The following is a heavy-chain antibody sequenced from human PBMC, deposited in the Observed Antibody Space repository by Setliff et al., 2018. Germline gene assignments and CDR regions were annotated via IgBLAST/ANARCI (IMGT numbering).Heavy chain of an antibody. CDR1: GYSISSGYY. J-gene: IGHJ3*02. CDR2: IYHSGST. CDR3: ARSHHSSSWYGAFSRVDAFDI. V-gene: IGHV4-38-2*02. Sequence: SETLSLTCTVSGYSISSGYYWGWIRQPPGQGLEWIGSIYHSGSTYYNPSLKSRVTISVDTSKNQFSLKLSSVTAADTAVYYCARSHHSSSWYGAFSRVDAFDIWGQGTMVTVSS. D-gene: IGHD6-13*01.